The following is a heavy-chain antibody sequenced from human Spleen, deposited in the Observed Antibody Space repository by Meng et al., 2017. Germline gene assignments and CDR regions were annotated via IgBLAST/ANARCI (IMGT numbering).Heavy chain of an antibody. V-gene: IGHV1-18*01. D-gene: IGHD6-6*01. CDR2: INAYNGNA. CDR3: AREGSTFPNYFDY. J-gene: IGHJ4*02. CDR1: GYTFTSYG. Sequence: ASVKVSCKASGYTFTSYGISWVRQAPGQGLEWMGWINAYNGNANYAQNFQGRVTMTTDTSTSTAYMELRSLRSDDTAVYYCAREGSTFPNYFDYWGQGTLVTVSS.